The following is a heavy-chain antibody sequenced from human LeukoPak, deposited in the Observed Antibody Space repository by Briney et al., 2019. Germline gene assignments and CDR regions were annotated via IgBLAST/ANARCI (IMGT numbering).Heavy chain of an antibody. CDR2: IISIFGTA. CDR3: ARGNWDSSGWYYDY. J-gene: IGHJ4*02. CDR1: GGTFSSYA. Sequence: KVSCKASGGTFSSYAISWVRQAPEQGLEWMGRIISIFGTANYAQKFQGRVTITTDESTNTAYMELSSLRSEDTAVYYCARGNWDSSGWYYDYWGQGTLVTVSS. V-gene: IGHV1-69*05. D-gene: IGHD6-19*01.